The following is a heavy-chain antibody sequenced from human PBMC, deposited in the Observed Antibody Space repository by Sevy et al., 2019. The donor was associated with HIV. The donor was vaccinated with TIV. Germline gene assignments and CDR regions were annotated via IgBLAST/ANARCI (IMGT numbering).Heavy chain of an antibody. CDR3: VKDWEDIGRYDCFDP. Sequence: ASVKVSCKASGYTFTSYGISWVRQAPGHGLERMGWVSGYNPNANYPQRFQGRVTMTSDTSTITAYMELRSLTSDDSAFYYCVKDWEDIGRYDCFDPWGQGTPVTVSS. CDR1: GYTFTSYG. D-gene: IGHD2-15*01. J-gene: IGHJ5*02. CDR2: VSGYNPNA. V-gene: IGHV1-18*04.